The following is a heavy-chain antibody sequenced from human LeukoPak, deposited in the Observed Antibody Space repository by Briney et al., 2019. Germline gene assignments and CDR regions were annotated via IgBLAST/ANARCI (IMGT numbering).Heavy chain of an antibody. Sequence: RGGSLRLSCAASGFTFSTYGMNWVRQAPGKGLEWVSYISSSSSTIYYADSVKGRFTISRDNAKNSLYVQMNSLRDEDTAVYYCARGVRYFDYWGQGTLVTVSS. D-gene: IGHD4-17*01. J-gene: IGHJ4*02. CDR2: ISSSSSTI. V-gene: IGHV3-48*02. CDR3: ARGVRYFDY. CDR1: GFTFSTYG.